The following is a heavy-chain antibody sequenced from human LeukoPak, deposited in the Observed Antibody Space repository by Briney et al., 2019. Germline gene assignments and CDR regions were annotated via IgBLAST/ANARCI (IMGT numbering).Heavy chain of an antibody. CDR2: ITPGGST. J-gene: IGHJ3*02. Sequence: SETLSLTCAVYRGSFSSFFWTWVRQPPGKGLEWIGDITPGGSTNYNSSLKSRLSMSLDSSRDQFSLKLRSVTAADTAVYYCARGRYCSADICTGGGSFDIWGQGTMVSVSP. CDR1: RGSFSSFF. V-gene: IGHV4-34*01. D-gene: IGHD2-15*01. CDR3: ARGRYCSADICTGGGSFDI.